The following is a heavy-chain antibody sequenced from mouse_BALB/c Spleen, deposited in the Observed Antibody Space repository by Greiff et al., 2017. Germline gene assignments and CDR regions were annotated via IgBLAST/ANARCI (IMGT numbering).Heavy chain of an antibody. CDR3: ARSEPLDY. V-gene: IGHV3-2*02. Sequence: EVKLQESGPGLVKPSQSLSLTCTVTGYSITSDYAWNWIRQFPGNKLEWMGYISYSGSTSYNPSLKSRISITRDTSKNQFFLQLNSVTTEDTATYYCARSEPLDYWGQGTTLTVSS. CDR2: ISYSGST. CDR1: GYSITSDYA. J-gene: IGHJ2*01.